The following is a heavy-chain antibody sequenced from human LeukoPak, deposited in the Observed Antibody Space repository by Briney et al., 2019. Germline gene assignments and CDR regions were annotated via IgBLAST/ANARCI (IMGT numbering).Heavy chain of an antibody. D-gene: IGHD1-26*01. CDR3: ARTGGSYPYYFEY. CDR1: GFTFSDSY. Sequence: PGGSLRLSCAASGFTFSDSYMTWVRQAPGKGVEWVAYISGSGHDINYSESAKGRFTISRDNAKNSLYLQMNSLRAEDTAVYYCARTGGSYPYYFEYWGQGTLVTVSS. CDR2: ISGSGHDI. J-gene: IGHJ4*02. V-gene: IGHV3-11*04.